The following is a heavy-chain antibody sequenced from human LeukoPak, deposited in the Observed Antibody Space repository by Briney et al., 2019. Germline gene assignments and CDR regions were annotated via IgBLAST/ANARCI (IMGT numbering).Heavy chain of an antibody. D-gene: IGHD2-15*01. CDR2: ITAYKGNT. CDR1: RYTFTSYC. CDR3: ARAVGVAPRWFDP. J-gene: IGHJ5*02. Sequence: RASVNVSCKPSRYTFTSYCISWVRQAPGQGLKGMVWITAYKGNTNYAQKRQVRVTMTTDTPRSTGHRQLRGRISDATVVYSSARAVGVAPRWFDPWGQGTLVTVSS. V-gene: IGHV1-18*01.